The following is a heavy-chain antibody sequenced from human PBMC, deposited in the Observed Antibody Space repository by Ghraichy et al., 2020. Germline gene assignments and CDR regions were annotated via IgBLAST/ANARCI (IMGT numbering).Heavy chain of an antibody. J-gene: IGHJ6*03. CDR2: IYSGGST. CDR3: ARVRVPPNIAAAGTRRIRDYYYYMDV. D-gene: IGHD6-13*01. Sequence: GGSLRLSCAASGFTVSSNYMSWVRQAPGKGLEWVSVIYSGGSTYYADSVKGRFTISRHNSKNTLYLQMNSLRAEDTAVYYCARVRVPPNIAAAGTRRIRDYYYYMDVWGKGTTVTVSS. V-gene: IGHV3-53*04. CDR1: GFTVSSNY.